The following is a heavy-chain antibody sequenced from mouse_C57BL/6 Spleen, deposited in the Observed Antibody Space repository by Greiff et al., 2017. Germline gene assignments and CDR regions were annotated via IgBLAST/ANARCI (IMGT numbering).Heavy chain of an antibody. D-gene: IGHD1-1*01. V-gene: IGHV1-54*01. J-gene: IGHJ2*01. Sequence: QVQLQQSGAELVRPGTSVKVSCKASGYAFTNYLIEWVKQRPGQGLEWIGVINPGSGGTNYNEKFKGKATLTADKSSSTAYMQLSSLTSEDSAVYVCAREDCGSSYFDYGGQGTTLTVSS. CDR2: INPGSGGT. CDR1: GYAFTNYL. CDR3: AREDCGSSYFDY.